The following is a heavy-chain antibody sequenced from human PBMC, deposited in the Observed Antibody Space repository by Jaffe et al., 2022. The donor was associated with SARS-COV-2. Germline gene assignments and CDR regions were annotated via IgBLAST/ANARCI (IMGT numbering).Heavy chain of an antibody. D-gene: IGHD2-21*02. CDR3: TTGTYCGGDCYFDY. Sequence: EVQLVESGGGLVKPGGSLRLSCAASGFTFSNAWMSWVRQAPGKGLEWVGRIKSKTDGGTTDYAAPVKGRFTISRDDSKNTLYLQMNSLKTEDTAVYYCTTGTYCGGDCYFDYWGQGTLVTVSS. CDR2: IKSKTDGGTT. V-gene: IGHV3-15*01. CDR1: GFTFSNAW. J-gene: IGHJ4*02.